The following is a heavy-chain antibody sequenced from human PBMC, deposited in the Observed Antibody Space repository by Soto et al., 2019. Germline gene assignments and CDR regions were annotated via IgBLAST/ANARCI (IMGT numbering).Heavy chain of an antibody. CDR2: IYYGGST. Sequence: SETLSLTCTVSGGSISSYYWSWIRQPPGKGLEWIGYIYYGGSTNYNPSLKSRVTISVDTSKNQFSLKLSSVTAADTAVYYCARSRSGSYYISYGMDVWGQGTTVTVSS. CDR1: GGSISSYY. CDR3: ARSRSGSYYISYGMDV. J-gene: IGHJ6*02. D-gene: IGHD3-10*01. V-gene: IGHV4-59*01.